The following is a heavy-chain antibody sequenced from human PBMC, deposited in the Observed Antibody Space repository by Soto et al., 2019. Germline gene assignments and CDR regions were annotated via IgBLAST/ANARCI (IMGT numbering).Heavy chain of an antibody. CDR3: TTARSIGPV. J-gene: IGHJ3*01. CDR1: GFTLNNAW. CDR2: IKSNSDGGTT. D-gene: IGHD3-16*01. Sequence: EVQLVESGGGLVEPGGSLRLSCTASGFTLNNAWMSWVRQAPGKGLEWVGRIKSNSDGGTTDYAPPVQDRFTISRDDAERALYLQLNSLKTEDTAVYFCTTARSIGPVWGQGTLVTVSS. V-gene: IGHV3-15*01.